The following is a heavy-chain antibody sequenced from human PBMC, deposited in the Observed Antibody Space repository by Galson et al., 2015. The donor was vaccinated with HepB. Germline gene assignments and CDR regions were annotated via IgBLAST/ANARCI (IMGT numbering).Heavy chain of an antibody. J-gene: IGHJ6*02. Sequence: SLRLSCAASGFTVSSNYMSWVRQAPGKGLEWVSVISSGGGTYYADSVKGRFTISRDNSKNTLYLQMNSLRAEDMAVYYCARDKGTTRPYYYYGMDVWGQGTTVTVSS. CDR3: ARDKGTTRPYYYYGMDV. CDR2: ISSGGGT. CDR1: GFTVSSNY. V-gene: IGHV3-53*01. D-gene: IGHD6-6*01.